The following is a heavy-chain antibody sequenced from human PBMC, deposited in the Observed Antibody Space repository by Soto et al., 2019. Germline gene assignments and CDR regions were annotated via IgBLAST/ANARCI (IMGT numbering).Heavy chain of an antibody. D-gene: IGHD2-15*01. CDR3: ARDSTDIVVVVAATTKQDAFDI. V-gene: IGHV3-33*01. CDR2: IWYDGSNK. J-gene: IGHJ3*02. CDR1: GFTFSSYG. Sequence: GGSLRLSCAASGFTFSSYGMHWVRQAPGKGLEWVAVIWYDGSNKYYADSVKGRFTISRDNSKNTLYLQMNSLRAEDTAVYYCARDSTDIVVVVAATTKQDAFDIWGQGTMVTVSS.